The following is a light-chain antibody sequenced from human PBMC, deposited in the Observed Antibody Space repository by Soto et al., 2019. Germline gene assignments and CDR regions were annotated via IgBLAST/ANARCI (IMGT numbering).Light chain of an antibody. V-gene: IGKV1-5*03. CDR1: QSISSW. CDR2: KAS. CDR3: QQYESYPVT. Sequence: DIQMTQSPSTLSASVGDRVTITCRASQSISSWLAWYQQKPGKAPNFLIYKASSLESGVPSRFSSSGSGTEFTLTISSLQPDDFATYYCQQYESYPVTFGGGTKVEIK. J-gene: IGKJ4*01.